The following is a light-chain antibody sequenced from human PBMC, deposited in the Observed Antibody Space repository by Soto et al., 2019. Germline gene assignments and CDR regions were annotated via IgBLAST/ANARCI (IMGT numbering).Light chain of an antibody. CDR1: QTISSW. Sequence: DIQMSQYPYTLSASVGDRITITCRASQTISSWLAWYQQKPGKAPKLLIYKASTLKSGVPSRFSGSGSGTEFTLTISSLQPDDFATYYCQHYNSYSEAFGQGTKVDI. J-gene: IGKJ1*01. CDR2: KAS. CDR3: QHYNSYSEA. V-gene: IGKV1-5*03.